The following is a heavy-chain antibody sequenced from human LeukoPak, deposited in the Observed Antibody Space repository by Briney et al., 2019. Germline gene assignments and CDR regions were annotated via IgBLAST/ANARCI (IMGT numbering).Heavy chain of an antibody. V-gene: IGHV4-61*01. CDR3: ARAEVKWFGELSYFDY. J-gene: IGHJ4*02. CDR1: GYSISSGYY. CDR2: IYYSGST. D-gene: IGHD3-10*01. Sequence: SETLSLTCTVSGYSISSGYYWGWIRQPPGKGLEWIGYIYYSGSTNYNPSLKSRVTISVDTSKNQFSLKLSSVTAADTAVYYCARAEVKWFGELSYFDYWGQGTLVTVSS.